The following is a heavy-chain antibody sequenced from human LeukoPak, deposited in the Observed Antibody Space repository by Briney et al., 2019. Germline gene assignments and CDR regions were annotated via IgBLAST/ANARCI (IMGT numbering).Heavy chain of an antibody. CDR2: ISAYNGNT. CDR3: ARDLGYSSGWYKGY. V-gene: IGHV1-18*04. J-gene: IGHJ4*02. CDR1: GYTFTGYY. D-gene: IGHD6-19*01. Sequence: ASVKVSCKASGYTFTGYYLHWVRQAPGQGLEWMGWISAYNGNTNYAQKLQGRVTMTTDTSTSTAYMELRSLRSDDTAVYYCARDLGYSSGWYKGYWGQGTLVTVSS.